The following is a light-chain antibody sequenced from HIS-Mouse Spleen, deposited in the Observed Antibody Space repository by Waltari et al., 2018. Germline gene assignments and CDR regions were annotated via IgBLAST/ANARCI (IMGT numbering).Light chain of an antibody. CDR1: NLGSKS. CDR2: DDS. J-gene: IGLJ2*01. CDR3: QVWDSSSDHPV. Sequence: SYVLTQPPSVSVAPGKTARITCGGNNLGSKSVHWYQQQPGQAPVRAVYDDSDRPSGIPERFSGSNSGNTATLTISRVEAGDEADYYCQVWDSSSDHPVFGGGTKLTVL. V-gene: IGLV3-21*03.